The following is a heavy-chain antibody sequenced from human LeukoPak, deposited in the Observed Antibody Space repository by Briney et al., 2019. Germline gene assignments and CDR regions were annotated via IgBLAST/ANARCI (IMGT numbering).Heavy chain of an antibody. Sequence: SETLSLTCTVSGGSISSYYWRWIRQPPGKGLEWIGYIYYSGSSNYNPSLKSRLTISVDTNKKQFPLKLSSVTGADNTVVYCWRHNYVLRVDYWRQGTLVTVSS. CDR2: IYYSGSS. D-gene: IGHD2/OR15-2a*01. V-gene: IGHV4-59*01. J-gene: IGHJ4*02. CDR1: GGSISSYY. CDR3: WRHNYVLRVDY.